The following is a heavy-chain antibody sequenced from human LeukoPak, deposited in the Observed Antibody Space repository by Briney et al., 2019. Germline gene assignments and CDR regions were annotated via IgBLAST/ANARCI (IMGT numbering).Heavy chain of an antibody. J-gene: IGHJ6*03. CDR3: ARGSQLANYYYYMDF. V-gene: IGHV1-46*01. CDR2: INPSGGST. D-gene: IGHD6-13*01. Sequence: ASVKVSCKASAYTFTSYYMHWVRQAPGQGLEWMGIINPSGGSTSYAQKFQGRVTVARDTSTSTVYMELSGLRSEDTAVYYCARGSQLANYYYYMDFWGKGTTVTVSS. CDR1: AYTFTSYY.